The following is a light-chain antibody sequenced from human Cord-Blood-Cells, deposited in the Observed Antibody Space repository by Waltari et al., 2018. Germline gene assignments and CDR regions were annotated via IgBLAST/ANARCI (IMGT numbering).Light chain of an antibody. CDR3: CSYAGSSTYV. Sequence: QSALTPPDSVSGSPGQSITLSCTVTSSDVGSYNLVSWYHKHPGKAPKLMIHEASKRPSGVSNRVSGSKSGNTASLTISELQAEDEADYYCCSYAGSSTYVFGTGTKVTVL. CDR2: EAS. V-gene: IGLV2-23*01. CDR1: SSDVGSYNL. J-gene: IGLJ1*01.